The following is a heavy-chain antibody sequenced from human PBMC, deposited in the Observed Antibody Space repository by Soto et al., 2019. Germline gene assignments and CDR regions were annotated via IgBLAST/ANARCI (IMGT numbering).Heavy chain of an antibody. D-gene: IGHD6-6*01. Sequence: SVKVSCKASGGTFSSYAISWVRQAPGQGLEWMGGIIPIFGTANYAQKFQGRVTITADESTSTVYMELSSLRSEDTAVYYCARDLSVLGQINAVRPHHSYGMDFRGQAPTVTV. CDR2: IIPIFGTA. J-gene: IGHJ6*02. CDR3: ARDLSVLGQINAVRPHHSYGMDF. V-gene: IGHV1-69*13. CDR1: GGTFSSYA.